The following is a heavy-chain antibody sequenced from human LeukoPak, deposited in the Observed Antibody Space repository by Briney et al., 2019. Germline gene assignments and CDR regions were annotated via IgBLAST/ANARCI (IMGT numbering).Heavy chain of an antibody. CDR2: IFSSGTT. CDR1: GGSISGYY. Sequence: SETLSLTCTVSGGSISGYYWSWIRQPAGKGLEWIGRIFSSGTTNYNSSLKSRVTMSVDTSKNQFSLKLTSVTAADTAVYYCARAAIGSNYRYYYYMDVWGKGTTVTVS. D-gene: IGHD1-26*01. CDR3: ARAAIGSNYRYYYYMDV. V-gene: IGHV4-4*07. J-gene: IGHJ6*03.